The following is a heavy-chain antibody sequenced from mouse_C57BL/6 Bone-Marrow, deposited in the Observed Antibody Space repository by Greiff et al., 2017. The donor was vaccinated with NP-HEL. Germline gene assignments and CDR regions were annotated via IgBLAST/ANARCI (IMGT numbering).Heavy chain of an antibody. Sequence: DVMLVESGGDLVKPGGSLKLSCAASGFTFSSYGMSWVRQTPDKRLEWVATISSGGSYTYYPDSVKGRFTISRDNAKNTLYLQMSSLKSEDTAMYYCAQDYYGRGYFDYWGQGTTLTVSS. J-gene: IGHJ2*01. D-gene: IGHD1-1*01. CDR3: AQDYYGRGYFDY. V-gene: IGHV5-6*02. CDR2: ISSGGSYT. CDR1: GFTFSSYG.